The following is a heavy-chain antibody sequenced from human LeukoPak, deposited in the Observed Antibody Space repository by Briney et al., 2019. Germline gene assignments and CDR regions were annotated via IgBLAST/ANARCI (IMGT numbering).Heavy chain of an antibody. CDR3: AREGVTTVAPGVDY. CDR1: GGSISSSSYY. V-gene: IGHV4-39*07. Sequence: PLETLSLTCTVSGGSISSSSYYWGWIRQPPGKGLEWIGSIYYSGSTYYNPPFKSRVTISVNTSRNQFSLKLGSVTGVDTAVYYCAREGVTTVAPGVDYWGQGTLVTVSS. CDR2: IYYSGST. D-gene: IGHD4-23*01. J-gene: IGHJ4*02.